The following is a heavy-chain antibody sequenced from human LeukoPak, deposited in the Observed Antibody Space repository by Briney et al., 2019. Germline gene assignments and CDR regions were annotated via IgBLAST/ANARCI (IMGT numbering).Heavy chain of an antibody. J-gene: IGHJ5*02. V-gene: IGHV7-4-1*02. D-gene: IGHD3-22*01. CDR1: GYTFTSYA. CDR3: ARPTWSYYYDSRGGFDP. Sequence: ASVKVSCKASGYTFTSYAMNWVRQAPGQGLEWMGWINTNTGNPTYAQGFTGRFVFSLDTSVSTAYLQISSLKAEDTAVYYCARPTWSYYYDSRGGFDPWGQGTLVTVSS. CDR2: INTNTGNP.